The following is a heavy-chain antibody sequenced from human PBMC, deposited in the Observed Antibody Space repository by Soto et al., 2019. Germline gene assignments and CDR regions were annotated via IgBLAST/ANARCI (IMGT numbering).Heavy chain of an antibody. Sequence: QLQLQESGPGLVKPSETLSLTCTVSGGSISSSSYYWGWIRQPPGKGLEWIGSIYYSGSTYYNPSLKSRVTISVDTSKNQFSLKLSSVTAADTAVYYCARHPLKTNAVNRFDYWGQGTLVTVSS. V-gene: IGHV4-39*01. CDR2: IYYSGST. CDR1: GGSISSSSYY. J-gene: IGHJ4*02. CDR3: ARHPLKTNAVNRFDY. D-gene: IGHD4-4*01.